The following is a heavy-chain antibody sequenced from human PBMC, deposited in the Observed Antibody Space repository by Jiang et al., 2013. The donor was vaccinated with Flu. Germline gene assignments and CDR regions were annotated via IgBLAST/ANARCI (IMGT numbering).Heavy chain of an antibody. V-gene: IGHV4-4*02. CDR1: GGSISSSNW. CDR2: IYHSGST. CDR3: ARVRDYDYGDYVETYFDY. D-gene: IGHD4-17*01. J-gene: IGHJ4*02. Sequence: GSGLVKPSGTLSLTCAVSGGSISSSNWWSWVRQPPGKGLEWIGEIYHSGSTNYNPSLKSRVTISVDKSKNQFSLKLSSVTAADTAVYYCARVRDYDYGDYVETYFDYWGQGTLVTVSS.